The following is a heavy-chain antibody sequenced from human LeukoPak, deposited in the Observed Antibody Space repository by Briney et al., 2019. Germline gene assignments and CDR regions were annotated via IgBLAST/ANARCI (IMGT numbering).Heavy chain of an antibody. CDR3: ARDHNSAYMDV. CDR1: GFTFSSYA. Sequence: PGGSLRLSCAASGFTFSSYAMHWVRQAPGKGLEYVSAISSNGGSTYYANSVKGRFTISRDNSKNTLYLQMGSLRAEDMAVYYCARDHNSAYMDVWGKGTTVTISS. D-gene: IGHD5-24*01. J-gene: IGHJ6*03. CDR2: ISSNGGST. V-gene: IGHV3-64*01.